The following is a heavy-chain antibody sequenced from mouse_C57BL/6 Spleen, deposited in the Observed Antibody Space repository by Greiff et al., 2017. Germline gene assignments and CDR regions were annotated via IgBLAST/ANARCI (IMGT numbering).Heavy chain of an antibody. Sequence: QVHVKQSGAELVRPGASVTLSCKASGYSFTDYYINWVKQRPGQGLEWIARIYPGSGNTYYNEKFKGRATLTAEKSSSTAYMRLSRLASEDSAVYCCAVREGGDYDDQAWFAYWGQGTLVTVSA. CDR2: IYPGSGNT. J-gene: IGHJ3*01. V-gene: IGHV1-76*01. CDR1: GYSFTDYY. CDR3: AVREGGDYDDQAWFAY. D-gene: IGHD2-4*01.